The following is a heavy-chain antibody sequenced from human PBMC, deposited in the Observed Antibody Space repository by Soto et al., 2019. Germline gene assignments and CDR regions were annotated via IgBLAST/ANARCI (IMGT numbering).Heavy chain of an antibody. CDR1: GYTFTSYD. J-gene: IGHJ4*02. CDR2: MNPNSGNT. D-gene: IGHD1-26*01. V-gene: IGHV1-8*01. CDR3: ARVRRCELTLLDY. Sequence: QVQLVQSGAEVKKPGASVKVSCKASGYTFTSYDINWLRQATGQGLEWMGWMNPNSGNTVYAQKFQGRVTMTRHTSISTAYMELSSLRSEATAVYYCARVRRCELTLLDYWGQGTLVTVSS.